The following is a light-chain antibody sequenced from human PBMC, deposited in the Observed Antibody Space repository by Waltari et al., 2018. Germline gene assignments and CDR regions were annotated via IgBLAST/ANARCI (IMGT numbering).Light chain of an antibody. CDR2: ENN. J-gene: IGLJ3*02. Sequence: NFMLTQSHSVSESPGKTVTIYCTRSSGRVTANSMQRYQQRPGSAPTPVIYENNQRPTGVPDLFSGSIDRSSNSASLTISGLKTEDEADYYCQSYDNNIWLFGGGTKLTVL. CDR1: SGRVTANS. CDR3: QSYDNNIWL. V-gene: IGLV6-57*03.